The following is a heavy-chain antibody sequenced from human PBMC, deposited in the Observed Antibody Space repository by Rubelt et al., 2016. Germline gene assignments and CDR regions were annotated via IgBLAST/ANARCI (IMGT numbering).Heavy chain of an antibody. D-gene: IGHD6-13*01. CDR2: ITSSGGST. J-gene: IGHJ3*01. CDR1: GHNFIGYH. V-gene: IGHV1-46*01. Sequence: QEQLVQSGAEVRKPGASVSISCKPSGHNFIGYHIHWVRQAPGQGLELMGRITSSGGSTSYAQKFQGRVSLTRDTLELNSLRPEDTAVYFCAARHGTQTYGAFDLWGQGTKVTVSS. CDR3: AARHGTQTYGAFDL.